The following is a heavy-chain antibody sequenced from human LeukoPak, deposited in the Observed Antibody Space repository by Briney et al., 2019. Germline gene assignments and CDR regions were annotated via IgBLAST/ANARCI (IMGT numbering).Heavy chain of an antibody. CDR1: GYSFSSYW. D-gene: IGHD6-19*01. CDR3: ARAKSGYGYSSGWCRGMDV. CDR2: IYPGDSDT. J-gene: IGHJ6*02. Sequence: GESLKISCKGSGYSFSSYWIGWVRQMPGKGLEWMGIIYPGDSDTRYSPSFQGQVTISADKSISTAYLQWSSLKASDTAMYYCARAKSGYGYSSGWCRGMDVWGQGTTVTVSS. V-gene: IGHV5-51*01.